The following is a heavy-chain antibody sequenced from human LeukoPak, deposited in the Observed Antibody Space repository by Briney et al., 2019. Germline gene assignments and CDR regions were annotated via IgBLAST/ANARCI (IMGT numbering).Heavy chain of an antibody. CDR2: IYSGGST. CDR3: ARDRSYSSTFDY. CDR1: GFTFSNYA. Sequence: PGGSLRLSCSASGFTFSNYAMSWVRQAPGKGLEWVSVIYSGGSTYYADSVKGRFTISRDNSKNTLYLQMNSLRAEDTAVYYCARDRSYSSTFDYWGQGTLVTVSS. V-gene: IGHV3-66*02. J-gene: IGHJ4*02. D-gene: IGHD6-19*01.